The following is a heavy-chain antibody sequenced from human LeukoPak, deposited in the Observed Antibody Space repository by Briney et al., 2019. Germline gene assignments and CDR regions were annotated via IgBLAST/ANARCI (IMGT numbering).Heavy chain of an antibody. Sequence: AGGSLRLSCAASGFTFSGSAMPWVRQASGKGLEWVGRIRSKANSYATAYAASVKGRFTISRDDSKNTAYLQMNSLKTEDTAVYYCTQRVYCSSTSCYSDYYYGMDVWGQGTTVTVSS. CDR1: GFTFSGSA. J-gene: IGHJ6*02. D-gene: IGHD2-2*01. V-gene: IGHV3-73*01. CDR3: TQRVYCSSTSCYSDYYYGMDV. CDR2: IRSKANSYAT.